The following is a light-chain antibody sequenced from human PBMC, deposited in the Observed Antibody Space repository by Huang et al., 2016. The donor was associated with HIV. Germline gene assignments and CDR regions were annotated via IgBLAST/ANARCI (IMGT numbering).Light chain of an antibody. CDR1: QTITKY. J-gene: IGKJ1*01. CDR2: VAS. Sequence: DIQMTQSPSSLSASVGDRVTITCRASQTITKYLNWYRQKPVTAPELLIYVASNLQSGVPSRFSGCGSGTDFTLTISSLQPEDSATYYCQQSYSSPPTFGQGTKVEI. CDR3: QQSYSSPPT. V-gene: IGKV1-39*01.